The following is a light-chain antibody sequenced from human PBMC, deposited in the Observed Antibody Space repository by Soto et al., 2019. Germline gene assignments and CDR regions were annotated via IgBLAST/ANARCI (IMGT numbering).Light chain of an antibody. J-gene: IGLJ1*01. CDR3: QVWDTTSDHFF. CDR1: NIGSYN. CDR2: DDR. Sequence: SYELSQPPSVSVAPGQTARITYGGNNIGSYNVHWYQQKPGLAPVLVVYDDRDRPSGIPERFSGSNSGNTAALTISRVEAGDEADYYCQVWDTTSDHFFFGTGTKVTVL. V-gene: IGLV3-21*02.